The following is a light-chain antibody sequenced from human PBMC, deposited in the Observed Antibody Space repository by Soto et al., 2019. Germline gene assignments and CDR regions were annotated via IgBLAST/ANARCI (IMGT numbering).Light chain of an antibody. CDR1: SSDVGGYNY. Sequence: QSALTQPPSASGSPGQSVTISCTGTSSDVGGYNYVSWYQQHPDKAPKLIIYEVSKRPSGVPDRFSGSKSGNTASLTVSGLQAEDEADYYCSSYGGSYTGVFGIGTKLTVL. V-gene: IGLV2-8*01. CDR2: EVS. J-gene: IGLJ1*01. CDR3: SSYGGSYTGV.